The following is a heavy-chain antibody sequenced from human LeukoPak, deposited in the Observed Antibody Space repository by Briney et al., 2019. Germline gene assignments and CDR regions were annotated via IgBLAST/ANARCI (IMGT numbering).Heavy chain of an antibody. Sequence: DSVKGRFTIFRDNSKNTVYLQVNSLRAEDTALYYCAQDRAYIQFYFWGQGTLVTVSS. J-gene: IGHJ4*02. D-gene: IGHD5-18*01. V-gene: IGHV3-23*01. CDR3: AQDRAYIQFYF.